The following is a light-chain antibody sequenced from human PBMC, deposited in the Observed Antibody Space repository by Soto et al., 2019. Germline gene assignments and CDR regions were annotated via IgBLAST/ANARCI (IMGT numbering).Light chain of an antibody. Sequence: QSALAQPASVSGSLGQSITISCTGTSVDVGGYNYVSWYQHHPGKAPRLLIFEVSNRPSGVSNRFSGSKSGNTASLTISALQAEDEADYFCNSYTSSTSRPYVFGTGTKVTVL. CDR3: NSYTSSTSRPYV. CDR2: EVS. V-gene: IGLV2-14*01. CDR1: SVDVGGYNY. J-gene: IGLJ1*01.